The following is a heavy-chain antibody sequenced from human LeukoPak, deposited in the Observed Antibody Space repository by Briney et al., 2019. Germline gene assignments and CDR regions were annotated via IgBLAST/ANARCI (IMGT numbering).Heavy chain of an antibody. CDR3: VRDRPHNWFDP. CDR2: IDNDGGDT. J-gene: IGHJ5*02. D-gene: IGHD6-6*01. Sequence: GGSLRLSCAASGFTFSSHWMHWVRQAPGKGLVWVSRIDNDGGDTTYADSVRGRFTISRDNAMNTLYLQMDSLRAEDTAVYYCVRDRPHNWFDPWGQGTLVTVSS. V-gene: IGHV3-74*01. CDR1: GFTFSSHW.